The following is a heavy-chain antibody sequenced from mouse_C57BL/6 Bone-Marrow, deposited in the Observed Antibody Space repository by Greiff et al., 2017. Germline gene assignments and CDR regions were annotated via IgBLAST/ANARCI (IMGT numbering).Heavy chain of an antibody. J-gene: IGHJ2*01. Sequence: QVQLKQSGPELVKPGASVKISCKASGYAFSSSWMNWVKQRPGTGLEWIGRIYPGDGDTNYNGKFKGKATLTADKSSSTAYMQLSSLTSEDSAVYFCARSDYGSSYPCDYWGQGTTLTVSS. CDR2: IYPGDGDT. D-gene: IGHD1-1*01. V-gene: IGHV1-82*01. CDR1: GYAFSSSW. CDR3: ARSDYGSSYPCDY.